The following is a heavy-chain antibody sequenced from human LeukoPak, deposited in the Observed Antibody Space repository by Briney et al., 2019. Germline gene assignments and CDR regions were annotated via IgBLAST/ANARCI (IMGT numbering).Heavy chain of an antibody. Sequence: GGSLRLSCAASGFTVSSNYMSWVRQAPGKGLEWVSVIYSGGSTYYADSVKGRFTISRDNSKNTLYLQMNSLRAEDTAVYYCAREYSGYECVDYWGQGTLVTVSS. CDR1: GFTVSSNY. CDR2: IYSGGST. J-gene: IGHJ4*02. V-gene: IGHV3-53*01. D-gene: IGHD5-12*01. CDR3: AREYSGYECVDY.